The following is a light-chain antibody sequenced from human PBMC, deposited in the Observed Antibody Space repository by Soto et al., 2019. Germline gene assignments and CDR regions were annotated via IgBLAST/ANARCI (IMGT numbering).Light chain of an antibody. Sequence: EIVLTQSPATLSLSPGERATLSCRASQSVSSYLAWYQQKPGQAPRLLIYDASNRATGIPARFSGSGSGTDFTHTISSLEPEDFAIYYCQQLSNWPPVTFGEGTKVEIK. CDR3: QQLSNWPPVT. V-gene: IGKV3-11*01. J-gene: IGKJ4*01. CDR2: DAS. CDR1: QSVSSY.